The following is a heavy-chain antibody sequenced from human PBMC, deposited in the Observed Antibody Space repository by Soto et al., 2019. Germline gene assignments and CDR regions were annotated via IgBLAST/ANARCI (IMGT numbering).Heavy chain of an antibody. Sequence: EVQLVESGGGLVKPGGSLRRSCAASGFTFSSYSMNCFRQAPGKGLEWVSSISSSSSYIYYADSVKGRFTISRDNAKNSLYLQMNSLRAEDTAVYYWARDCGGACYFGADAFDIWGHGTMVTVSS. CDR2: ISSSSSYI. J-gene: IGHJ3*02. CDR3: ARDCGGACYFGADAFDI. D-gene: IGHD2-21*01. V-gene: IGHV3-21*01. CDR1: GFTFSSYS.